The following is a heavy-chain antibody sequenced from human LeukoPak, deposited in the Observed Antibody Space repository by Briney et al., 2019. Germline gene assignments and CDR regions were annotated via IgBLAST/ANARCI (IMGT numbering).Heavy chain of an antibody. CDR3: ARDRWGYSYGGY. CDR2: ISSSSSYI. Sequence: RSGGSLRLSCAASGFTFSSYSMNWVRQAPGKGLEWVSSISSSSSYIYYADSVKGRFTISRDNAKNSLYLQMNSLRAEDTAVYYCARDRWGYSYGGYWGQGTLVTVSS. V-gene: IGHV3-21*01. J-gene: IGHJ4*02. D-gene: IGHD5-18*01. CDR1: GFTFSSYS.